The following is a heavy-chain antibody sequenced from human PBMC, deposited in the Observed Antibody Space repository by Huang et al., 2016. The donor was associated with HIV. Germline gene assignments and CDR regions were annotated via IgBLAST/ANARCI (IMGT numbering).Heavy chain of an antibody. J-gene: IGHJ3*02. CDR1: CGSFSGYY. Sequence: QVQLQQWGAGLLQPSETLSLTCAVYCGSFSGYYWGWVGQPPGRGVEWIGELNQRGTTNTTPCLKGGVTISRDTSKNQFSLKLRAVTAADTALYFCARASGASHYDVLTGFATAIVGGAFDIWGQGTMVTVSS. CDR3: ARASGASHYDVLTGFATAIVGGAFDI. CDR2: LNQRGTT. D-gene: IGHD3-9*01. V-gene: IGHV4-34*01.